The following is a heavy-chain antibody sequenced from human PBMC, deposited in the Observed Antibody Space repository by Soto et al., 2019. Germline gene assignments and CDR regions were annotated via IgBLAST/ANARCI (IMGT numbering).Heavy chain of an antibody. CDR2: ISYDGSNK. D-gene: IGHD4-17*01. V-gene: IGHV3-30-3*01. CDR1: GFTFSSYA. CDR3: ARDNLYGDYVENYCYYYYGMDV. J-gene: IGHJ6*02. Sequence: GGSLRLSCAASGFTFSSYAMHWARQAPGKGLEWVAVISYDGSNKYYADSVKGRFTISRDNSKNTLYLQMNSLRAEDTAVYYCARDNLYGDYVENYCYYYYGMDVWGQGTTVTVSS.